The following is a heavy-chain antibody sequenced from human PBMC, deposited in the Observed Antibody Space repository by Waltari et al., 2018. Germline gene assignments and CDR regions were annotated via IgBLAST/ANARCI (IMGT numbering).Heavy chain of an antibody. V-gene: IGHV4-31*03. D-gene: IGHD4-17*01. Sequence: QVQLQESGPGLVKPSQTLSLTCTVSGGAISSGGYYWSWIRQHPGKGLEWIGYIYYSGSTYYNPPRKSRVTISVDTSKNQFCLKLSSVTAADTAVYCCARGGYGDYHSWGQGTLVTVSS. CDR2: IYYSGST. J-gene: IGHJ5*02. CDR1: GGAISSGGYY. CDR3: ARGGYGDYHS.